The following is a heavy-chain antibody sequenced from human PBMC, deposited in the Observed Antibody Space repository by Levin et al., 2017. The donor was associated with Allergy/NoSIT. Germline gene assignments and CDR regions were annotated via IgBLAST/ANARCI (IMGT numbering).Heavy chain of an antibody. Sequence: SCAASGFTFSSYAMSWVRQVPGKGLEWVSGISGAGGNTYYAGSVKGRFTISRDNSKNTLSLQMKSLRAEDTAVYHCAKDVDEDDYGVFDYWGQGTLVSVSS. J-gene: IGHJ4*02. CDR3: AKDVDEDDYGVFDY. CDR2: ISGAGGNT. V-gene: IGHV3-23*01. CDR1: GFTFSSYA. D-gene: IGHD4-17*01.